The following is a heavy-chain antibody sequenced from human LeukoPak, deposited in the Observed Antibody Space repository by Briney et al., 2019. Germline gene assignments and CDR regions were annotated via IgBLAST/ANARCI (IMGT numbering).Heavy chain of an antibody. CDR3: ARDGGLDV. J-gene: IGHJ6*02. Sequence: GASVKVSCKASGYTFTGYYMHWLRQAPGQGLEWMGWINPDSGGTNYAQKFQGRVTMTRDTSISTVYMELSRLRSEDTAVYYCARDGGLDVWGQGTTVTVSS. CDR1: GYTFTGYY. V-gene: IGHV1-2*02. CDR2: INPDSGGT.